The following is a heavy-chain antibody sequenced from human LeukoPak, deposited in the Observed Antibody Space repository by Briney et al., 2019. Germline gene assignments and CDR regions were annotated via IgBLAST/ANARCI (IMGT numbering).Heavy chain of an antibody. V-gene: IGHV1-8*01. CDR3: ARSLIGYSSGWYGFSLWENNWFDP. Sequence: ASVKVSCKASGYTFTSYDINWVRQATGQGLEWMGWMNPNSGNTGYAQKFQGRVTMTRNTSISTAYMELSSLGSEDTAVYYCARSLIGYSSGWYGFSLWENNWFDPWGQGTLVTVSS. D-gene: IGHD6-19*01. CDR1: GYTFTSYD. J-gene: IGHJ5*02. CDR2: MNPNSGNT.